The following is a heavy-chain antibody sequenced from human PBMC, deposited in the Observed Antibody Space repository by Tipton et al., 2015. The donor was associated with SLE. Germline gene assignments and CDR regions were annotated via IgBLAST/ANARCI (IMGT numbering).Heavy chain of an antibody. CDR1: GGSISNLY. V-gene: IGHV4-59*11. CDR2: VYYGGST. D-gene: IGHD3-3*01. J-gene: IGHJ6*03. CDR3: ARDLAVFGVVPFNYMDI. Sequence: TLSLTCNVSGGSISNLYWSWIRQPPGKPLEWIGYVYYGGSTKYNPSLKNRVTISVDTSRSQFSLKLSSVTAADTAVYYCARDLAVFGVVPFNYMDIWGKGTTVTVSS.